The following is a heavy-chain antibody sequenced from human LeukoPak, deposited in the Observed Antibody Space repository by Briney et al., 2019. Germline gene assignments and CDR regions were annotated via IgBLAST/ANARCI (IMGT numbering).Heavy chain of an antibody. D-gene: IGHD3-22*01. V-gene: IGHV3-23*01. CDR1: GFTFSSYA. Sequence: GGSLRLSCAASGFTFSSYAMSWVRQAPGKGLEWVSAISGSGGSTYYADSVKGRFTISRDNSKNTLYLQMNSLRAEDTAVYYCAKGGYYYDSSGYYYPYYWGQGTLVTVSS. J-gene: IGHJ4*02. CDR2: ISGSGGST. CDR3: AKGGYYYDSSGYYYPYY.